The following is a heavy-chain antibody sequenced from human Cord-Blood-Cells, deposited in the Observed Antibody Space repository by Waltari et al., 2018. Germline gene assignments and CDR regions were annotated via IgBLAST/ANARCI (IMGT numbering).Heavy chain of an antibody. J-gene: IGHJ3*02. CDR3: ARGGLVRGSYDAFDI. D-gene: IGHD3-10*01. V-gene: IGHV1-69*09. Sequence: QVQLVQSGAEVNKPGSSVKVSCKASGGTFSSYAISWVRQSPGQGLEWMGRIIPILGIANYAQKFQGRVTITADKSTSTAYMELSSLRSEDTAVYYCARGGLVRGSYDAFDIWGQGTMVTVSS. CDR1: GGTFSSYA. CDR2: IIPILGIA.